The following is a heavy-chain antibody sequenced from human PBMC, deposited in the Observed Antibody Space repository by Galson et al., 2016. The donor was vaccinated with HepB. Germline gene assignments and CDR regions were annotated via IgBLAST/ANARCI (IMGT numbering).Heavy chain of an antibody. Sequence: SETLSLTCIVRGGSFSGYFWNWIRQPPGKGLEWIGEINQLGTTKYNPSLNNRVSISLDTSQSQVSLKLTPVTGADAAVYFCARGPYSSESLPLDVWGQGTTVAVSS. CDR3: ARGPYSSESLPLDV. D-gene: IGHD6-19*01. CDR1: GGSFSGYF. V-gene: IGHV4-34*01. J-gene: IGHJ6*02. CDR2: INQLGTT.